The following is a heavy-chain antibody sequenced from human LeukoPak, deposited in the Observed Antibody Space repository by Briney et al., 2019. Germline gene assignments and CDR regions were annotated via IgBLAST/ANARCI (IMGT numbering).Heavy chain of an antibody. CDR2: IYYSGST. V-gene: IGHV4-39*01. CDR1: GGSISSSSYS. J-gene: IGHJ4*02. CDR3: ARTYYYDSSGYYYDY. D-gene: IGHD3-22*01. Sequence: SETLSFTCTVSGGSISSSSYSWGWIRQPPGKGLEWIGSIYYSGSTYYNPSLKSRVTISVDTSKNQFSLKLSSVTAADTAVYYCARTYYYDSSGYYYDYWGQGTLVTVSS.